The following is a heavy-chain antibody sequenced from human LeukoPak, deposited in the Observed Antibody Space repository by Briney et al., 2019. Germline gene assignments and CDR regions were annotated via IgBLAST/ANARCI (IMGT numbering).Heavy chain of an antibody. CDR2: IYTSGST. V-gene: IGHV4-61*02. Sequence: SQTLSLTCTVSGGSISSGSYYWSWIRQPAGKALEWIGRIYTSGSTNYNPSLKSRVTISVDTSKNQFSLKLSSVTAADTAVYYCARRSSSSPYIDYWGQGTLVTVSS. CDR1: GGSISSGSYY. D-gene: IGHD6-6*01. J-gene: IGHJ4*02. CDR3: ARRSSSSPYIDY.